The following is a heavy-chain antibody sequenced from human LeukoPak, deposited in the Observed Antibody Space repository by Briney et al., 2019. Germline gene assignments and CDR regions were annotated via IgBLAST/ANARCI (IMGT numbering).Heavy chain of an antibody. V-gene: IGHV3-53*01. J-gene: IGHJ3*02. CDR1: GFTVSSNY. D-gene: IGHD3-10*01. Sequence: GGSLRLSCAASGFTVSSNYMNWVRQAPGKGLEWVSVIYSGGSTYYADSVKGRFTISRDNSKNTLYLQMNSLRDEDTAVYYCAKDGAVRGVIDAFDIWGQGTKVTVSS. CDR3: AKDGAVRGVIDAFDI. CDR2: IYSGGST.